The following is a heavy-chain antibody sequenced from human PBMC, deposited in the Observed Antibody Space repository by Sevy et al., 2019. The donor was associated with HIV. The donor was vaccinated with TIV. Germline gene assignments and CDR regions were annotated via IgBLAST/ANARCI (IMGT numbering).Heavy chain of an antibody. CDR3: VREDNNAPRTLLSFDI. D-gene: IGHD1-20*01. V-gene: IGHV1-2*06. CDR2: INPNSGVT. Sequence: ASVKVYCKTTGYIFSDYNMHWVRQAPGQGLEWMALINPNSGVTIYAQKFRGRVSLTRDTSMSTAYMELSALTSDDTAVYYCVREDNNAPRTLLSFDIWGQGTMVTVSS. CDR1: GYIFSDYN. J-gene: IGHJ3*02.